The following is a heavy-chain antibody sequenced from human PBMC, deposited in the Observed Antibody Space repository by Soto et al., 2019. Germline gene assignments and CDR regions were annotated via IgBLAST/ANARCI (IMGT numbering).Heavy chain of an antibody. CDR3: ARHSSVAGSRNFDY. D-gene: IGHD6-19*01. CDR1: GGSISSYY. Sequence: SETLSLTCTVSGGSISSYYWSWIRQPPGKGLEWIGYIYYSGSTNYNPSLKSRLTISVDTSKNQFSLKLSSVTAADTAVYYCARHSSVAGSRNFDYWGQGTLVTVSS. V-gene: IGHV4-59*08. CDR2: IYYSGST. J-gene: IGHJ4*02.